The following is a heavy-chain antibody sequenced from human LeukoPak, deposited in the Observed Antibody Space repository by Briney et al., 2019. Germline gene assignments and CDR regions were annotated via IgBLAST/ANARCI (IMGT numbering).Heavy chain of an antibody. CDR1: GGSISSSSYY. CDR3: ARDARVQKWFGELLKTTTYYFDY. V-gene: IGHV4-39*07. J-gene: IGHJ4*02. D-gene: IGHD3-10*01. CDR2: IYYSGST. Sequence: SETLSLTCTVSGGSISSSSYYWGWIRQPPGKGLEWVGSIYYSGSTYYNPSLKSRVSISVDTSKNQFSLKLSSVTAADTAVYYCARDARVQKWFGELLKTTTYYFDYWGQGTLVTVSS.